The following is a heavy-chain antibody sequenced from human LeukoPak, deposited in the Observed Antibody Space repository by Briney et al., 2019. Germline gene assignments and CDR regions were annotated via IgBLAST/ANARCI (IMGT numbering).Heavy chain of an antibody. J-gene: IGHJ4*02. Sequence: GGSLRPSCAASGFTFSDHYMDWVRQAPGKGLEWVGRTRNKANSYTTEYAASVKGRFTISRDDSKNSLYLQMNSLKTEDTAVYYCASYNLGTDNWGQGTLVTVSS. D-gene: IGHD3-10*01. CDR1: GFTFSDHY. CDR2: TRNKANSYTT. CDR3: ASYNLGTDN. V-gene: IGHV3-72*01.